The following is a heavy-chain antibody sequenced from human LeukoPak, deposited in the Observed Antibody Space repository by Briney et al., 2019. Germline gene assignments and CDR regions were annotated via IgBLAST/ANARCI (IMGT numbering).Heavy chain of an antibody. V-gene: IGHV3-30*03. Sequence: GGSLRLSCEASGFTFSSYGMHWVRQAPGKGLEWVAVISYDGSNKYYADSVKGRFTISRDNSKNTLYLQMNSLRTEDTAVYYCARSIAVAGTYDYWGQGTLVTVSS. CDR3: ARSIAVAGTYDY. CDR2: ISYDGSNK. D-gene: IGHD6-19*01. CDR1: GFTFSSYG. J-gene: IGHJ4*02.